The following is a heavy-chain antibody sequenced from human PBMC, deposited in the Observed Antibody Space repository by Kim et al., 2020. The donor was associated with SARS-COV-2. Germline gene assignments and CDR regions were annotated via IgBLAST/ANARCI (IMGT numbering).Heavy chain of an antibody. CDR3: TRGGGSYFFDY. V-gene: IGHV3-23*01. CDR2: ISNSGGGT. D-gene: IGHD1-26*01. Sequence: GGSLRLSCVASGFTFSTYAMSWVRQAPGKGLEWVSSISNSGGGTYYADSVKGRFTVSRDNSKNTLYLQMNSLRAEDTAIYYCTRGGGSYFFDYWGQGTLVTASS. CDR1: GFTFSTYA. J-gene: IGHJ4*02.